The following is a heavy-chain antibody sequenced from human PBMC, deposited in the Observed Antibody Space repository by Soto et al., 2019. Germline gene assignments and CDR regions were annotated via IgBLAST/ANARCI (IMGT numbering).Heavy chain of an antibody. V-gene: IGHV1-69*08. CDR2: VIPVLTTT. Sequence: QVQLVQSGAEVKKPGSSVRVSCRSSGDTFSSYIVNWLRLXPGRGLEWMGXVIPVLTTTDYAQNFRGRVTISADRSTNTVYLDLSSLRSDDTAVYYCARRRYCGYDCYHKHYYGMDVWGQGSLVTVAS. CDR3: ARRRYCGYDCYHKHYYGMDV. CDR1: GDTFSSYI. J-gene: IGHJ6*02. D-gene: IGHD2-21*02.